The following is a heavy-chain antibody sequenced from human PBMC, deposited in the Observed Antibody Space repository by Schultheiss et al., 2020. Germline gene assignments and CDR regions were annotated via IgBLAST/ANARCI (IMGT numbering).Heavy chain of an antibody. Sequence: SETLSLTCTVSGGSVSSSNYYWGWIRQPPTKGLEWIGYIYYSGSTYYNPSLKSRVTISVDTSKNQFSLKLSSVTAADTAVYYCARAKYYYDSSGYYYPHFDYWGQGTLVTVSS. J-gene: IGHJ4*02. CDR1: GGSVSSSNYY. CDR2: IYYSGST. CDR3: ARAKYYYDSSGYYYPHFDY. D-gene: IGHD3-22*01. V-gene: IGHV4-31*03.